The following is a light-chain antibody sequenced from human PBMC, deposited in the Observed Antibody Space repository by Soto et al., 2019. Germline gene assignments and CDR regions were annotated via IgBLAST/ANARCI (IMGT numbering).Light chain of an antibody. CDR1: QSVGSY. J-gene: IGKJ4*01. V-gene: IGKV3-11*01. CDR3: QQRSNWPLT. Sequence: EIVLTQSPATLSLSPGERAALSCRASQSVGSYLAWYQQKPGQPPRLLIYETSNRATGIPARFSGSGSGTDFTLTISSLEPEDFAVYYCQQRSNWPLTFGGGTKVEIK. CDR2: ETS.